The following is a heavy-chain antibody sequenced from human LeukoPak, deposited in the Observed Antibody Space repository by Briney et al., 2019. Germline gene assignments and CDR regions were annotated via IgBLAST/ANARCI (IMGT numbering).Heavy chain of an antibody. CDR3: AKEGCSGGSCYFGPRPFDP. CDR1: GFTFSSYA. V-gene: IGHV3-23*01. CDR2: ISGSGGST. J-gene: IGHJ5*02. D-gene: IGHD2-15*01. Sequence: QPGGSLRLSCAASGFTFSSYAMSWVRQAPGKGLEWVSAISGSGGSTYYADSVKGRFTISRDNSKNTLYLQMNGLRAEDTAVYYCAKEGCSGGSCYFGPRPFDPWGQGTLVTVSS.